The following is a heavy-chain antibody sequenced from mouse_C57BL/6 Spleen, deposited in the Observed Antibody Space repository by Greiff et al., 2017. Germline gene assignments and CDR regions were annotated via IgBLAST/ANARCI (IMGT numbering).Heavy chain of an antibody. D-gene: IGHD1-1*01. CDR1: GYTFTSYW. Sequence: QVQLQQPGAELVRPGTSVKLSCKASGYTFTSYWMHWVKQRPGQGLEWIGVIDPSDSYTNYNQKFKGKATLTVDTSSSTAYMQLSSLTSEDSAVYYCARYTTGVATDYWGQGTTLTVSS. CDR2: IDPSDSYT. J-gene: IGHJ2*01. V-gene: IGHV1-59*01. CDR3: ARYTTGVATDY.